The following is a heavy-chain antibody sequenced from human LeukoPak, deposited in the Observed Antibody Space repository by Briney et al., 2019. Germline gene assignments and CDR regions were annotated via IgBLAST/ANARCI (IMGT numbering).Heavy chain of an antibody. Sequence: SETLSLTCTVSGGSISSYYWSWIRQPAGKGLEWIGRIYTSGSTNYNPSLKSRVTMSVDTSKNQFSLKLSSVTAADTAVYYCASSHSYPFDAFDIWGPGTMVTVSS. D-gene: IGHD3-16*01. CDR1: GGSISSYY. CDR2: IYTSGST. CDR3: ASSHSYPFDAFDI. V-gene: IGHV4-4*07. J-gene: IGHJ3*02.